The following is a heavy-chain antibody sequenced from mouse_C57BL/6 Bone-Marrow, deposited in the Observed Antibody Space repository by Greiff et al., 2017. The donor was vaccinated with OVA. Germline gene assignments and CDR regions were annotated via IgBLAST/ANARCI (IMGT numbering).Heavy chain of an antibody. CDR2: IYPGSGST. V-gene: IGHV1-55*01. J-gene: IGHJ3*01. Sequence: QVQLQQPGAELVKPGASVKMSCTASGYTFTSYWITWVKQRPGQGLEWIGDIYPGSGSTNYNAKFKGKATLTADTSSSTAYMQLSSLTSEDSAVYYCARKAGRAWFAYWGQGTLVTVSA. CDR3: ARKAGRAWFAY. D-gene: IGHD4-1*01. CDR1: GYTFTSYW.